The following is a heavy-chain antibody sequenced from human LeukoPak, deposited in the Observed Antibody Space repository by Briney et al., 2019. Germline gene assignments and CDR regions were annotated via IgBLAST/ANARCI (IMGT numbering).Heavy chain of an antibody. CDR1: GGSISSHY. Sequence: SETLSLTCTVSGGSISSHYWSWIRHPPGKGLEWIGYIYYSGSTNYNPSLKSRGTISVDTSKNQFSLKLSSVTAADTAVYYCARDKTEGYYYYYMDVWGKGTTVTVSS. CDR2: IYYSGST. CDR3: ARDKTEGYYYYYMDV. D-gene: IGHD1-14*01. V-gene: IGHV4-59*11. J-gene: IGHJ6*03.